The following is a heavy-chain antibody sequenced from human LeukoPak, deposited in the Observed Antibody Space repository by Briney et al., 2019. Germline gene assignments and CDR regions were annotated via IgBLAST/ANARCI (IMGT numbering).Heavy chain of an antibody. D-gene: IGHD6-19*01. CDR1: GFSFKSYS. V-gene: IGHV3-21*01. CDR3: ASGIAVAVNY. CDR2: ISSGGSNI. J-gene: IGHJ4*02. Sequence: GGSLRLSCAASGFSFKSYSMNWVRQAPGKGLEWVSSISSGGSNIHYADSVKGRFTISRDDAKNSLYLQMNSLRAEDTAVYYCASGIAVAVNYWGQGTLATVSS.